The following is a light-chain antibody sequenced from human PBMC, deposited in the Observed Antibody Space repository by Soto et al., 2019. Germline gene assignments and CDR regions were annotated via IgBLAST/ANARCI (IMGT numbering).Light chain of an antibody. CDR2: DNN. J-gene: IGLJ2*01. CDR1: SSNIGNNY. CDR3: GTWDSSLSVVV. V-gene: IGLV1-51*01. Sequence: QSVLTQPPSVSAAPGQKVTISCSGSSSNIGNNYVSWYQHLPGTAPKLLIYDNNKRPSGIPDRFSGSKSGTSATLRITGLQTGDEADYYCGTWDSSLSVVVFGGGTKLTVL.